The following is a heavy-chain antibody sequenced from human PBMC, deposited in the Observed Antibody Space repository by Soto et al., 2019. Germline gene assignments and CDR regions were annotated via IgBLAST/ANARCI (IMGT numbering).Heavy chain of an antibody. CDR1: GFTFSNYA. CDR3: AKGFYGDYVRNFFDI. CDR2: ISGGGGST. V-gene: IGHV3-23*01. Sequence: EVQLLESGGTLVQPGGSLRLSCAASGFTFSNYAMYWVRQAPGKGLEWVSTISGGGGSTYSADSVKGRFTISRDNSKNTLCLQMNGLRAEDTAAYYCAKGFYGDYVRNFFDIWGQGTMVTVSS. J-gene: IGHJ3*02. D-gene: IGHD4-17*01.